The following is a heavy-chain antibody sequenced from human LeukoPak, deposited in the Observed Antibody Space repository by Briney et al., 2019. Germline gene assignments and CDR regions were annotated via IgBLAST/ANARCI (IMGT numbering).Heavy chain of an antibody. CDR1: GFTFGSYA. CDR3: AKDRVRGDYSFDY. Sequence: GGSLRLSCAASGFTFGSYAMSWVRQAPGKGLEWVSAISGSGGSTYYPDSVKGRFTISRDNSKNTLYLQMNSLRAEDTAVYYCAKDRVRGDYSFDYWGQGTLVTVSS. CDR2: ISGSGGST. V-gene: IGHV3-23*01. J-gene: IGHJ4*02. D-gene: IGHD4-17*01.